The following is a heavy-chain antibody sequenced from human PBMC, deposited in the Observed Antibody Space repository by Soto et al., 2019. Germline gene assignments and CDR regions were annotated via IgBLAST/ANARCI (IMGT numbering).Heavy chain of an antibody. CDR3: ARCRSYGMEGVERAVDI. Sequence: EVQLVESGGGLVQPGGSLRLSCAASGFTFSHFWMNWVRQAPGKGLEWVANIKSDGSEKYYADSVKGRFTFSRDNAKNTLYLQMDSLRVEDTAVYYCARCRSYGMEGVERAVDIWGQGTNVTVSS. D-gene: IGHD1-26*01. CDR1: GFTFSHFW. V-gene: IGHV3-7*03. J-gene: IGHJ3*02. CDR2: IKSDGSEK.